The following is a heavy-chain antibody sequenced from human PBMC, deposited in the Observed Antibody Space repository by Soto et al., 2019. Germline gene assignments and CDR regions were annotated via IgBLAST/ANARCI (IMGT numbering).Heavy chain of an antibody. V-gene: IGHV1-69*06. CDR3: ARYCSGGSCYTDNFDY. CDR1: GGTFSSYA. D-gene: IGHD2-15*01. CDR2: IIPIFGTA. J-gene: IGHJ4*02. Sequence: QVQLVQSGAEVKKPGSSVKVSCKASGGTFSSYAISWVRQGPGQGLEWMGGIIPIFGTANYAQKFQGRVTITADKSTSTAYMELSSLRSEDTAVYYCARYCSGGSCYTDNFDYWGQGTLVTVSS.